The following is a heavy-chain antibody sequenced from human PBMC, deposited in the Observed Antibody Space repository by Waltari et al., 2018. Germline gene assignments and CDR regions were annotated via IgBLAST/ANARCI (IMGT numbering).Heavy chain of an antibody. CDR3: ATGGWGFYFDY. Sequence: EEQLVESGGGMVKTGGSLRLSCAGSAFPFRHYNMNWLRQAPGKGLEWVSSISTTSTYTHYADSVKGRFTISRDNAKNSLFLQMNSLTTEDTAVYYCATGGWGFYFDYWGQGTLLTVSS. V-gene: IGHV3-21*01. CDR1: AFPFRHYN. J-gene: IGHJ4*02. CDR2: ISTTSTYT. D-gene: IGHD7-27*01.